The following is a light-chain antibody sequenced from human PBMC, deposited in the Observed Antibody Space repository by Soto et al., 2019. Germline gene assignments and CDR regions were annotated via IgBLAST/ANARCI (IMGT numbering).Light chain of an antibody. V-gene: IGLV1-47*01. CDR1: SSNIGSNY. J-gene: IGLJ2*01. Sequence: QSVLTQPPSASGTPGQRVTISFSGSSSNIGSNYVYWYQQLPGSAPKLLIYRNDQRPSGVPDRFSASKSGTAASLAISGLRSEDEADYHCAAWDDSLSAVVFGGGTKLTVL. CDR3: AAWDDSLSAVV. CDR2: RND.